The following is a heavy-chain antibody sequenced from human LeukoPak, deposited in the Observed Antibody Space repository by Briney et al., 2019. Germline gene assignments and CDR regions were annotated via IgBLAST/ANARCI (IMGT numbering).Heavy chain of an antibody. V-gene: IGHV3-13*01. J-gene: IGHJ6*02. Sequence: GGSLRLSCAASGFTFSSYDMHWVRQATGKGLEWVSAIGTAGDTYYPGSVKGRFTISRENAKNSLYLQMNSPRAEDTAVYYCARVGYSSSWFSSRPIYYYGMDVWGQGTTVTVSS. D-gene: IGHD6-13*01. CDR3: ARVGYSSSWFSSRPIYYYGMDV. CDR1: GFTFSSYD. CDR2: IGTAGDT.